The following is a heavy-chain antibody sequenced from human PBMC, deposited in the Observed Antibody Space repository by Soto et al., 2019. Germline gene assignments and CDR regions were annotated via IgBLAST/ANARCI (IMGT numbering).Heavy chain of an antibody. CDR2: INPSGGST. V-gene: IGHV1-46*01. D-gene: IGHD6-19*01. Sequence: ASVKVSCKASGYTFTSYYMHWVRQAPGQGLEWMGIINPSGGSTSYARKFQGRVTMTRDTSTSTVYMELSSLRSEDTAVYYCARRQQWLAHFDYWGQGTLVTVSS. J-gene: IGHJ4*02. CDR3: ARRQQWLAHFDY. CDR1: GYTFTSYY.